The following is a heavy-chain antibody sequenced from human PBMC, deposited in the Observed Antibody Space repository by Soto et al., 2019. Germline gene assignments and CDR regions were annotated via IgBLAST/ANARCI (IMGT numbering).Heavy chain of an antibody. CDR1: GGSFSVYY. D-gene: IGHD3-9*01. V-gene: IGHV4-34*01. Sequence: PSETLSLTCAVHGGSFSVYYWSWIRQPPGKGLEWIGEINHSGSTNYNPSLKSRVTISVDTSKNQFSLKLSSVTAADTAVYYCARGTPLLRYFDWSLGSYGMDVWGQGTTVTVSS. CDR2: INHSGST. J-gene: IGHJ6*02. CDR3: ARGTPLLRYFDWSLGSYGMDV.